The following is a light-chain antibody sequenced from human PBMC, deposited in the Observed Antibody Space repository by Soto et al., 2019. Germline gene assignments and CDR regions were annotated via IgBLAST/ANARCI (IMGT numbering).Light chain of an antibody. CDR1: SSDVGAYKY. J-gene: IGLJ1*01. Sequence: QSALSQPPSASGSPGQSVTISCTGTSSDVGAYKYVSWYQQHPGKAPKLMIYEVTKRPSGVPDRFSGSKSGNTASLTVSGLQAEDEADYYCASYAGGNNLVFGTGTKLT. CDR3: ASYAGGNNLV. CDR2: EVT. V-gene: IGLV2-8*01.